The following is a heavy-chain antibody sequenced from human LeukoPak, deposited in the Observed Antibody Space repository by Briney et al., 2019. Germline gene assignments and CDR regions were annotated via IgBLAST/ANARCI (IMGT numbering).Heavy chain of an antibody. CDR1: GYSFSSYW. D-gene: IGHD4-11*01. CDR3: ARQIGKTLTVTPRYFDY. J-gene: IGHJ4*02. V-gene: IGHV5-51*01. CDR2: VWPDDSDT. Sequence: GESLKISCQASGYSFSSYWIGWVRQMPGKGLEWMGIVWPDDSDTRYSSSFEGQVTISADKSTNTAYLQWSSLRASDTATYYCARQIGKTLTVTPRYFDYWGLGTLVTVSS.